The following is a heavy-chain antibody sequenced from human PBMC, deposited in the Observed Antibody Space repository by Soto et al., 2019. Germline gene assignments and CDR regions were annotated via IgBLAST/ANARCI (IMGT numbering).Heavy chain of an antibody. CDR3: ARGVGRTGSKGTGKFDY. V-gene: IGHV4-31*03. CDR1: GGSISSGGYY. Sequence: QVQLQESGPGLVKPSQTLSLTCTVSGGSISSGGYYWSWIRQHPGKGLEWIGYIYYSGSTYYNPSLKSRVTISVDTSKNQFSLKLSSVTAADTAVYYCARGVGRTGSKGTGKFDYWGQGTLVTVSS. D-gene: IGHD2-15*01. J-gene: IGHJ4*02. CDR2: IYYSGST.